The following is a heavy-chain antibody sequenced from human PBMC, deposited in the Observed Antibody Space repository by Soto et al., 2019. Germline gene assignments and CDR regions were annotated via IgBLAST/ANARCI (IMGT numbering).Heavy chain of an antibody. CDR1: VSGFSFTTAW. CDR3: ARLSRLGYCSSTSCLRLDP. CDR2: INEYGNDK. D-gene: IGHD2-2*01. Sequence: PGESLKISCSASVSGFSFTTAWMGWVRQAPGKGLEWVANINEYGNDKYYADSVRGRFTISKDNAKNSLYLQMNSLRAEDTAVYYCARLSRLGYCSSTSCLRLDPWGQGTLVTVSS. V-gene: IGHV3-7*05. J-gene: IGHJ5*02.